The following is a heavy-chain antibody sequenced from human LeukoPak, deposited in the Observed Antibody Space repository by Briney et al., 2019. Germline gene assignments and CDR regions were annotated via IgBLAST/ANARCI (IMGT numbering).Heavy chain of an antibody. Sequence: GGSLRLSCAASGFTFDNYGMSWVRQAPGKGLEWVCGINWNGGSTGYADSVKGRFTISRDNAKNSLYLQMNSLRAEDTALYYCARTTDLETATIFDYWGQGTLVTVSS. CDR1: GFTFDNYG. V-gene: IGHV3-20*04. D-gene: IGHD5-24*01. CDR3: ARTTDLETATIFDY. CDR2: INWNGGST. J-gene: IGHJ4*02.